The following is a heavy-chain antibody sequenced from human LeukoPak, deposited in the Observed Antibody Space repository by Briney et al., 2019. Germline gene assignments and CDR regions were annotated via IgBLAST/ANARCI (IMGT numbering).Heavy chain of an antibody. CDR3: VRQRSPYYFDY. Sequence: ASVKVSCKTSGFTFTTYAIQWVRQAPGQRLEWMGWINAGNGNTKYSQNFQGRVTMTTDTSTSTAYMELRSLRSDDTAVYYCVRQRSPYYFDYWGQGTLVTVSS. D-gene: IGHD6-25*01. CDR1: GFTFTTYA. V-gene: IGHV1-3*01. J-gene: IGHJ4*02. CDR2: INAGNGNT.